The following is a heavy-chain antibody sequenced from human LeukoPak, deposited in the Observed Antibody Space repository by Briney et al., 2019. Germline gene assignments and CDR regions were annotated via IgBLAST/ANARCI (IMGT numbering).Heavy chain of an antibody. D-gene: IGHD2-21*02. CDR1: GGSFSGYY. V-gene: IGHV4-34*01. Sequence: SETLSLTCAVYGGSFSGYYWSWIRQPPGKGLEWIGEINHSGSTNYNPSLKSRVTISVDTSKNQFSLKLSSVTAADTAVYYCARLRYLSGGDCCLDYWGQGTLVTVSS. CDR2: INHSGST. J-gene: IGHJ4*02. CDR3: ARLRYLSGGDCCLDY.